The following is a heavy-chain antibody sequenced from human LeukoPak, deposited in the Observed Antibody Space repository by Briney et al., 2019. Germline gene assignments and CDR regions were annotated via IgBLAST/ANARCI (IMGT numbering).Heavy chain of an antibody. V-gene: IGHV3-48*04. CDR3: ARAQSAAAGHNWFDP. Sequence: GGSLRLSCAASGFIFSSYAMSWVRQAPGKGLEWVSYISSSSSTIYYADSVKGRFTISRDNAKNSLYLQMNSLRAEDTAVYYCARAQSAAAGHNWFDPWGQGTLVTVSS. J-gene: IGHJ5*02. CDR1: GFIFSSYA. D-gene: IGHD6-13*01. CDR2: ISSSSSTI.